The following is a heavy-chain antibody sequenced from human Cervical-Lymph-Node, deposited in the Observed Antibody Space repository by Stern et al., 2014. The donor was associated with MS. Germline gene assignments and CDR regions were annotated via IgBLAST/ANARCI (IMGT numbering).Heavy chain of an antibody. CDR2: ISYDGSKK. Sequence: VQLVESGGGVVQPGRSLRLSCAASGFNFSNYGMNWVRQAQGKGLEWVAFISYDGSKKSYGDSVKGRFTISRDNSKNTLYLRMNSLRVEDTAVYYCPALGATFGYWGQGALVTVSS. D-gene: IGHD1-26*01. J-gene: IGHJ4*02. CDR3: PALGATFGY. CDR1: GFNFSNYG. V-gene: IGHV3-30*03.